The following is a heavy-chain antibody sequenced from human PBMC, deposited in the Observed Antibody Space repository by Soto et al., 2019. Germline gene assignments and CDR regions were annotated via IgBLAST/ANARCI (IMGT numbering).Heavy chain of an antibody. V-gene: IGHV4-59*01. D-gene: IGHD5-18*01. Sequence: SETLSLTCAIYGGSFSAYYWTWIRQPPGKALEWIGYIYYIGITIYNPSLNSRVTISVDTSKNQFSLNLSSVTAADTAVYYCARDRGYTYGYPFFDYWGQGTLVTVSS. CDR1: GGSFSAYY. CDR3: ARDRGYTYGYPFFDY. CDR2: IYYIGIT. J-gene: IGHJ4*02.